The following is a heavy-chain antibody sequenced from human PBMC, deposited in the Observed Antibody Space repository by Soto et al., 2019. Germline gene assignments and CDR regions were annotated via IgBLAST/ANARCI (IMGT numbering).Heavy chain of an antibody. CDR3: AKDRFRTGTSSDV. V-gene: IGHV3-9*01. J-gene: IGHJ6*02. CDR1: GFTFDDYA. Sequence: PGGSLRLSCAASGFTFDDYAMHWVRQAPGKGLEWVSGISWNSGSIGYADSVKGRFTISRDNAKNSLYLQMNSLRAEDTALYYCAKDRFRTGTSSDVWGQGTTVTVSS. CDR2: ISWNSGSI. D-gene: IGHD1-1*01.